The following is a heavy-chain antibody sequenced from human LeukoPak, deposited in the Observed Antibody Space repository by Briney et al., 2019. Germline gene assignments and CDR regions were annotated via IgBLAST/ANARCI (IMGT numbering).Heavy chain of an antibody. D-gene: IGHD6-25*01. CDR1: GFTFDGYA. CDR2: ISWNGGSI. V-gene: IGHV3-9*01. CDR3: AKDWASSVEYYFDY. J-gene: IGHJ4*02. Sequence: PGGSLRLSCAASGFTFDGYAMRWVRQAPGKGLEWVSGISWNGGSIGYADSVKGRFTISRDNAKNSLYLQMNSLRAEDTALYYCAKDWASSVEYYFDYWGQGTMVTVSS.